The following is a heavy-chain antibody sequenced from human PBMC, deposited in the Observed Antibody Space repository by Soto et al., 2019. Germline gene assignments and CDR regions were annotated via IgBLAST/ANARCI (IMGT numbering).Heavy chain of an antibody. CDR1: GFTFSSYG. D-gene: IGHD1-26*01. CDR2: ISYDGSNK. J-gene: IGHJ4*02. Sequence: GGSLRLSCAASGFTFSSYGMHWVRQAPGKGLEWVAVISYDGSNKYYADSVKGRFTISRDNSKNTLYLQMNSLRAEDTAVYYCAKAQVGAKDYWGQGTLVTVSS. V-gene: IGHV3-30*18. CDR3: AKAQVGAKDY.